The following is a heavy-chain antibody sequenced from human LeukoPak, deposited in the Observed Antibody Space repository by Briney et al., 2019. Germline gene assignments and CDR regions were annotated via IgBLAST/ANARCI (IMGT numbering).Heavy chain of an antibody. CDR3: ARQPSGTAAFDI. CDR1: GGSISNYY. J-gene: IGHJ3*02. D-gene: IGHD1-14*01. Sequence: SETLSLTCAVSGGSISNYYWSWTRQPPGKELEWIGYIYFSGGNTNYNPSFKSRVTISVDTSKNQFFLRLNSVTAAGTAVYYCARQPSGTAAFDIWGQGTVVTVSS. V-gene: IGHV4-59*08. CDR2: IYFSGGNT.